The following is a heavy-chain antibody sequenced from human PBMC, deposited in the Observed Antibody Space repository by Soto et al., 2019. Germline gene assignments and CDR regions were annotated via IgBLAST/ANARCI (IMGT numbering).Heavy chain of an antibody. V-gene: IGHV4-39*01. CDR1: GGSISDSSSYY. D-gene: IGHD5-12*01. Sequence: QLQLQESGPGLVKPSETLSLTCTVSGGSISDSSSYYWAWIRQPPGKGLEWIGSVYYSGNTYYGPSLTSRVTLSVDASKNQFPLRLSSVTAADTAVYYCARHPNSGWLGYWGQGILVTVSS. CDR2: VYYSGNT. J-gene: IGHJ4*02. CDR3: ARHPNSGWLGY.